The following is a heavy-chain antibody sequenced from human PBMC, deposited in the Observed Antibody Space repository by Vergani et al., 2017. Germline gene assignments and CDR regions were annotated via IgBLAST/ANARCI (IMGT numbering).Heavy chain of an antibody. CDR2: ISGSGGST. CDR3: AKDGYCSSTSCQCCYYYYGMDV. J-gene: IGHJ6*02. Sequence: EVQLLESGGGLVQPGGSLRLSCAASGFTFSSYAMSWVRQAPGKGLEWVSAISGSGGSTYYADSVKGRFTISRDNSKNTLYLQMNSLRAEDTAVYYCAKDGYCSSTSCQCCYYYYGMDVWGQGTTVTVSS. D-gene: IGHD2-2*03. V-gene: IGHV3-23*01. CDR1: GFTFSSYA.